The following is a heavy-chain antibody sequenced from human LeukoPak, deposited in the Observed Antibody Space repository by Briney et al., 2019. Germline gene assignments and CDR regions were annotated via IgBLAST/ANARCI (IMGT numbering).Heavy chain of an antibody. J-gene: IGHJ4*02. CDR2: IRSSGSPI. CDR1: RFAFSSYS. V-gene: IGHV3-48*01. CDR3: VRDPDALDY. Sequence: GGSLRLSCAASRFAFSSYSMNWVRQAPGKGLEWVSYIRSSGSPIYYANSVTGRFTISRDNAKNSVYLQMNSLRVEDTAVYYCVRDPDALDYWGQGTLVTVSS.